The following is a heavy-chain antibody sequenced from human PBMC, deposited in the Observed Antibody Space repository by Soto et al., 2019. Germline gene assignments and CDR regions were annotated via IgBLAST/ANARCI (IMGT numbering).Heavy chain of an antibody. J-gene: IGHJ6*02. V-gene: IGHV3-30*03. CDR2: ISQDGSVK. D-gene: IGHD6-13*01. CDR1: GISISTYA. Sequence: QVQLVESGGGVVQPGRSLTVSCAASGISISTYAMHWVRQAPGKGLEWVAVISQDGSVKYYADSVKGRFTISRDNPKNTLFLQMNSLGADDTAVYYCAGRQQNYYYYGMGVWGQGTTVTVSS. CDR3: AGRQQNYYYYGMGV.